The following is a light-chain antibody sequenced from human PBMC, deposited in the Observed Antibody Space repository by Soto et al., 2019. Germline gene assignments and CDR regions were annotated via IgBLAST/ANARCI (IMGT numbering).Light chain of an antibody. CDR3: GAWDDSLNGYVG. CDR2: SNN. Sequence: QPVLTQPPSASGTPGQRVTISCSGSSSNIGSNTVNWYQQLPGTAPKLVIYSNNQRPSGVPDRFSGSKSGASASLAISGLQSEEEADYYCGAWDDSLNGYVGFGGGTKLTVL. J-gene: IGLJ2*01. CDR1: SSNIGSNT. V-gene: IGLV1-44*01.